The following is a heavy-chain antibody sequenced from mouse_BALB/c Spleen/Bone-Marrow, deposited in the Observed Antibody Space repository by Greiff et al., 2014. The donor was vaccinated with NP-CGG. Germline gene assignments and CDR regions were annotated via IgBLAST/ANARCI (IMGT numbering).Heavy chain of an antibody. CDR3: ARVYGWYFDV. Sequence: LKPSCVASGFPFRSYDMSWVRQTPYKRLEFVATLNNNGGSTYYPGSVKGQFTISRDNAKNTRFLQMSSLKYEDTAMYYCARVYGWYFDVWGAGNKVT. J-gene: IGHJ1*01. CDR1: GFPFRSYD. V-gene: IGHV5-6-3*01. CDR2: LNNNGGST. D-gene: IGHD1-1*01.